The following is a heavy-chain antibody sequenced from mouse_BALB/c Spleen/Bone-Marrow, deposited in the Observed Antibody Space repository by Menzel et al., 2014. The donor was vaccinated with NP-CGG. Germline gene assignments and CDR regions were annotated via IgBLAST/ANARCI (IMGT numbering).Heavy chain of an antibody. CDR2: IFPGNFYT. CDR3: ARDGYDY. J-gene: IGHJ2*01. CDR1: GYTFTSYY. V-gene: IGHV1S56*01. Sequence: VHLVESGPELVKPGASVRISCKASGYTFTSYYIHWVEQRPGQGLEWIGWIFPGNFYTKFNESFKGRATLTADKSSSTAYMHLSSLTSEDSAVYFCARDGYDYWGQGTTLTVSS. D-gene: IGHD2-3*01.